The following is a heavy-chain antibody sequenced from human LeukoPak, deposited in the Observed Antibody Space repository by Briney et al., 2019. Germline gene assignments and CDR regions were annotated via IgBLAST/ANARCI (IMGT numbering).Heavy chain of an antibody. J-gene: IGHJ4*02. CDR1: GFTFSRSA. Sequence: GGSLRLSCAASGFTFSRSAMSWVRQAPGKGLEWVSSISSSSSYIYYADSVKGRFTISRDNAKNSLYLQMNSLRAEDTALYYCAKSSGWSFDYWGQGTLVTVSS. CDR2: ISSSSSYI. CDR3: AKSSGWSFDY. V-gene: IGHV3-21*04. D-gene: IGHD6-19*01.